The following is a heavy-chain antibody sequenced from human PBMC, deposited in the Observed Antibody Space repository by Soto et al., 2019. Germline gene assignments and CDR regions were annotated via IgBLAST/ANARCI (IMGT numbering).Heavy chain of an antibody. CDR1: GFTFNSYG. J-gene: IGHJ4*02. Sequence: GSLRLPCSASGFTFNSYGMPWVRQAPGKGLEWVAVISYDAKSKLYVDSVRGRFTISRDNSKNNLFLQMDGLRPEDTALYYCARGLLAAGPFDSWGQGTLVTVYS. CDR3: ARGLLAAGPFDS. D-gene: IGHD2-8*02. V-gene: IGHV3-30*03. CDR2: ISYDAKSK.